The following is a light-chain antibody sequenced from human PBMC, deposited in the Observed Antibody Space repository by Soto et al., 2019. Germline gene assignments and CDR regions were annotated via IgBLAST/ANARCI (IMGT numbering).Light chain of an antibody. CDR2: RNN. CDR3: AAWDDSLSAV. V-gene: IGLV1-47*01. J-gene: IGLJ1*01. Sequence: QSVLTQPPSASGTPRQRVTISCSGSSSNIGSNYVYWYQQLPGTAPKLLIYRNNQRPSGVPDRFSGSKSGTSASLAISGLRSEDEADYYCAAWDDSLSAVFGTGTKVTVL. CDR1: SSNIGSNY.